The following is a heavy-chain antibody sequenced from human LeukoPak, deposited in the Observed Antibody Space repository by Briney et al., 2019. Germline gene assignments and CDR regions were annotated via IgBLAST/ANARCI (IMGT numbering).Heavy chain of an antibody. CDR2: INSDGSWT. V-gene: IGHV3-74*01. J-gene: IGHJ4*02. CDR3: VSFYETY. Sequence: GGSLRLSCAASGNYWMHWVRQAPGKGLVWVSHINSDGSWTSYAGSVKGRFTISKDNAKNTVYLQMNNLRAEDTAVYYCVSFYETYWGRGTLVTVSS. D-gene: IGHD2-2*01. CDR1: GNYW.